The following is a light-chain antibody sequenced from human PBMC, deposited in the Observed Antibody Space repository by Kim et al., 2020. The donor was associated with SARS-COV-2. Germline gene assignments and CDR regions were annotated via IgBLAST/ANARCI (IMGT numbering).Light chain of an antibody. J-gene: IGKJ2*01. CDR1: QEISNY. CDR2: DAS. V-gene: IGKV1-33*01. Sequence: SASAGDRVTITCQASQEISNYLNWYQQRPGKAPKLLIYDASNLETGVPSRFSGSGSGTDFTFTISSLQPEDIATYYCQQYDNLPYTFGQGTKLEI. CDR3: QQYDNLPYT.